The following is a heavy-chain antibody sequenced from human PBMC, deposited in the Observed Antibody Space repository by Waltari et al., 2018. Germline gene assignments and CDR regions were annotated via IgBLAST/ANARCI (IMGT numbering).Heavy chain of an antibody. CDR3: ARGVGITIFGVPPLYMDV. Sequence: QVQLVQSGAEVKKPGASVKVSCKASGYTFTGYYMHWVRQAPGPGLEWMGWINPNSGGTNYAQKFQGRVTMTRDTSISTAYMELSRLRSDDTAVYYCARGVGITIFGVPPLYMDVWGKGTTVTISS. CDR2: INPNSGGT. CDR1: GYTFTGYY. J-gene: IGHJ6*03. D-gene: IGHD3-3*01. V-gene: IGHV1-2*02.